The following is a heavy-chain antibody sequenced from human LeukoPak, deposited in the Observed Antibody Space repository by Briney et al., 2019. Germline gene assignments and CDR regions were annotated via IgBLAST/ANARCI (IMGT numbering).Heavy chain of an antibody. V-gene: IGHV3-74*01. D-gene: IGHD3-10*01. CDR2: IKSDGSST. J-gene: IGHJ4*02. CDR3: AKDRAYMVRGVIFDY. Sequence: GGSLRLSCAASGFTISRYWMYWVRHAPGRGLVSVSHIKSDGSSTHYADSVKGRFTISRDNAKNTLYLQMNSLRAEDTAVYYCAKDRAYMVRGVIFDYWGQGTLVTVSS. CDR1: GFTISRYW.